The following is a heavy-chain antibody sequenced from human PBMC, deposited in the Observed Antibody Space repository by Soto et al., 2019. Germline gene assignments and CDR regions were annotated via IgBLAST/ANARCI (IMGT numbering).Heavy chain of an antibody. Sequence: SETLSLTCTVSGGSISSGGYYWSWIRQHPGKGLEWIGYIYYSGSTYYNPSLKSRVTISVDTSKNQFSLKLSSVTAADTAVYYCARVRKSLAMGELSLYRQFDYWGQGTLVTVSS. D-gene: IGHD3-16*02. CDR2: IYYSGST. CDR1: GGSISSGGYY. CDR3: ARVRKSLAMGELSLYRQFDY. J-gene: IGHJ4*02. V-gene: IGHV4-31*03.